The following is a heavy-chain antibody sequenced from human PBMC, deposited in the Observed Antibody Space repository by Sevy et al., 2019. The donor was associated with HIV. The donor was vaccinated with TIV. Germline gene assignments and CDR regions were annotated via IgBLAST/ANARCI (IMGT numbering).Heavy chain of an antibody. J-gene: IGHJ6*02. CDR1: GFAFTNYYA. CDR2: ISFDESDK. Sequence: GGSLRLSCAASGFAFTNYYAMHWVRQAPGKGLEWVALISFDESDKYYADSVKGRFTISRDNFKNTLYLQMNSLTTEDTAVYYCARPRANYVDNYFFYAMDVWDQGTTVTVSS. CDR3: ARPRANYVDNYFFYAMDV. V-gene: IGHV3-30-3*01. D-gene: IGHD4-17*01.